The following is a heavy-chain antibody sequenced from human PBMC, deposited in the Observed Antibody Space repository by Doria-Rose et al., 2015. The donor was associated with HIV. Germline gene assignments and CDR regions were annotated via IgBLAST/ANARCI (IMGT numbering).Heavy chain of an antibody. CDR3: ARIKSSRWYHKYYFDF. V-gene: IGHV2-26*01. J-gene: IGHJ4*02. Sequence: QVTLKESGPVLVKPTETLTLTCTVSGVSLSSPGMGVSWIRQPPGKALEWLAHIFSDDERSYKTSLKRRLTISRSTSNSQAVLTMTDMDPVDTATYYCARIKSSRWYHKYYFDFWGQGTLVIVSA. CDR1: GVSLSSPGMG. CDR2: IFSDDER. D-gene: IGHD6-13*01.